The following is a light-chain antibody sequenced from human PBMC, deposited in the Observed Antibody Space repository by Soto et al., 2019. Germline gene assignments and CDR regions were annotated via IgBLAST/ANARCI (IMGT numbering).Light chain of an antibody. V-gene: IGLV1-44*01. CDR2: SYD. CDR3: ATYDARLDGYV. J-gene: IGLJ1*01. CDR1: SSNLGDNT. Sequence: QSVLTQPPSASGTPGQRVTISCSTSSSNLGDNTVNWYQQVPGTAPKLLIYSYDQRPSGVPDRFSGSKSGTSASLAISGLQSEDEADYYCATYDARLDGYVFGTGTKVPVL.